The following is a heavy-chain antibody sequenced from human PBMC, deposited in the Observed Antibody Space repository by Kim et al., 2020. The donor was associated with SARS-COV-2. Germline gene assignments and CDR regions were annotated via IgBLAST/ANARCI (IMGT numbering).Heavy chain of an antibody. D-gene: IGHD3-3*01. CDR1: GFTFSSYW. CDR3: ARRITISGVPIRRYFDL. Sequence: GGSLRLSWAASGFTFSSYWMSWVRQAPGKGLEWVANIKRDGSEQYYVDSVRGRFTISRDNAKNSLYLQMNSLRAEDTAVYYCARRITISGVPIRRYFDLWGRGTLVTVSS. V-gene: IGHV3-7*01. J-gene: IGHJ2*01. CDR2: IKRDGSEQ.